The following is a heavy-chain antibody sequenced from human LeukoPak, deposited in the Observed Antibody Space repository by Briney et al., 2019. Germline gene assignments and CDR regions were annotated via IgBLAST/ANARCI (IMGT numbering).Heavy chain of an antibody. CDR3: ARSSTYYYDSSGYYTIDY. Sequence: GASVKVSCKASGYTSTSYGISWVRQAPGQGLEWMGWISAYNGNTNYAQKFQGRVTMTRDTSISTAYMELSRLRSDDTAVYYCARSSTYYYDSSGYYTIDYWGQGTLVTVSS. V-gene: IGHV1-18*01. J-gene: IGHJ4*02. CDR1: GYTSTSYG. D-gene: IGHD3-22*01. CDR2: ISAYNGNT.